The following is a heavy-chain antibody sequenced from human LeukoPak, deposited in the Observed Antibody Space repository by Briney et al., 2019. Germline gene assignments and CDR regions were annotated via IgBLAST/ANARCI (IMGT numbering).Heavy chain of an antibody. D-gene: IGHD1-26*01. J-gene: IGHJ4*02. V-gene: IGHV4-59*01. CDR1: GASITSYY. Sequence: PSETLSLTCTVSGASITSYYWNWIREPPGKGLEWIGYMSYSGSSNYNPSLKTRVTISIDTSKNQFSLKLSSVTAADTAVYYCSRESGAFCPFGFWGQGTLVIVPS. CDR3: SRESGAFCPFGF. CDR2: MSYSGSS.